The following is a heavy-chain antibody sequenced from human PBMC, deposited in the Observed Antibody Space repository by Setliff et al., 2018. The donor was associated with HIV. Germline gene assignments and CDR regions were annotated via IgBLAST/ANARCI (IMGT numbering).Heavy chain of an antibody. CDR1: GFTFSNAW. V-gene: IGHV3-15*01. D-gene: IGHD2-2*01. CDR3: TTDPAVD. Sequence: GGSLRLSCAASGFTFSNAWMAWVRQAPGKGLEWVGRIKSKIDGGATDYAAPVKGRFTISRDDSKRTLYLQMNSLKSEDSALYYCTTDPAVDWGQGTPVTVSS. J-gene: IGHJ1*01. CDR2: IKSKIDGGAT.